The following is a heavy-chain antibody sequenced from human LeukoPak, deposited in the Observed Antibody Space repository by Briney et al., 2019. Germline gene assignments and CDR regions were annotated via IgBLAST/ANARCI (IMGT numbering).Heavy chain of an antibody. CDR3: ARGKTDDYGDRYFDY. D-gene: IGHD4-17*01. CDR1: GYSISSGYY. Sequence: PSETLSLTCAVSGYSISSGYYWGWIRQPPGKGLEWIGSIYHSGSTYYNPSLKSRVTISVDTSKNQFSLKLSSVTAADTAVYYCARGKTDDYGDRYFDYWGQGTLVTVSS. CDR2: IYHSGST. J-gene: IGHJ4*02. V-gene: IGHV4-38-2*01.